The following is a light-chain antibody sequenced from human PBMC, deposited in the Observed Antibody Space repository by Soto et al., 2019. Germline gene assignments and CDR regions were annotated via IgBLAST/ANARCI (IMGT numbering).Light chain of an antibody. V-gene: IGKV3-15*01. CDR3: QQYNDWPPRWT. CDR2: VAS. CDR1: QSVGNY. J-gene: IGKJ1*01. Sequence: ETVMTQSPATLSVSPGERATLSCRASQSVGNYLAWYQQKPGQAPRLLIYVASTRATGIPARFSGSGSGTEFTLTINSLQSEDFAVYYCQQYNDWPPRWTFGQGTKVDIK.